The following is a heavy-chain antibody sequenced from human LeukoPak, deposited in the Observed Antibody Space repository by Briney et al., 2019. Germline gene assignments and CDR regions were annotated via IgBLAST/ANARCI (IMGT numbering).Heavy chain of an antibody. Sequence: PGGSLRLSCAASGFTFSSYSMNWVRQAPGKGLEWVSSISSSSSYIYYADSVKGRFTISRDNAKNSLYLQMNSLRAEDTAVYYCARTGRSLGRSFDHWGQGTRISVSS. D-gene: IGHD1-26*01. CDR1: GFTFSSYS. CDR3: ARTGRSLGRSFDH. CDR2: ISSSSSYI. J-gene: IGHJ4*02. V-gene: IGHV3-21*01.